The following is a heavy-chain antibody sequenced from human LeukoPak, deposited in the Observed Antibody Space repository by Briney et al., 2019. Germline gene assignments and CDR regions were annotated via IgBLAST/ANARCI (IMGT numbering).Heavy chain of an antibody. CDR3: ARDGYGYGDWAAFDI. CDR1: GGSISSHY. CDR2: IYYSGST. J-gene: IGHJ3*02. D-gene: IGHD4-17*01. Sequence: SETLSLTCTVSGGSISSHYWSWIRQPPGKGLEWIGYIYYSGSTNYNPSLKSRVTMSVDTSKNQFSLKLSSVTAADTAVYYCARDGYGYGDWAAFDIWGQGTMVTVSS. V-gene: IGHV4-59*11.